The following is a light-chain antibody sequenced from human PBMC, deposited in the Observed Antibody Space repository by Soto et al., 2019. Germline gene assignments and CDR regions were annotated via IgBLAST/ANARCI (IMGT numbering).Light chain of an antibody. V-gene: IGKV3-11*01. Sequence: EIVLTQSPATLSLSPGERATLSCRASQSVSTYLAWYQQKPGQAPSLLIYDASNRATAIPARFSGSGSGTDFTLTISSLEPEDFSVYYCQQRSNWPPTWTFGQGTKVEI. CDR1: QSVSTY. CDR3: QQRSNWPPTWT. J-gene: IGKJ1*01. CDR2: DAS.